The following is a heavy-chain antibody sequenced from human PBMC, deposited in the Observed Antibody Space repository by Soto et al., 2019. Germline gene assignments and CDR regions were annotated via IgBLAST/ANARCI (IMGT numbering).Heavy chain of an antibody. J-gene: IGHJ5*02. CDR2: INHSGST. V-gene: IGHV4-34*01. CDR1: GGSFSGYY. CDR3: ARGESIAAAGTYNWFDP. D-gene: IGHD6-13*01. Sequence: SLTCAVYGGSFSGYYWSWIRQPPGKGLEWIGEINHSGSTNYNPSLKSRVTISVDTSKNQFSLKLSSVTAADTAVYYCARGESIAAAGTYNWFDPWGQGTLVTVSS.